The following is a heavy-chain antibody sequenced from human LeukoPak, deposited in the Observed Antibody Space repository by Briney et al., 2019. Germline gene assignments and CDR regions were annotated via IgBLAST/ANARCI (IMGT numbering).Heavy chain of an antibody. Sequence: PGGSLRLSCAASGFNFDEYAMHWVRQAPGKGLEWVSGISWNSGSIGYADSVKGRMTISRGNAKNSLYLEMTSLRADDTAVYYCAKIRERDWSGSAYFDYWGQGTLVTVSS. J-gene: IGHJ4*02. D-gene: IGHD1-26*01. CDR2: ISWNSGSI. V-gene: IGHV3-9*01. CDR3: AKIRERDWSGSAYFDY. CDR1: GFNFDEYA.